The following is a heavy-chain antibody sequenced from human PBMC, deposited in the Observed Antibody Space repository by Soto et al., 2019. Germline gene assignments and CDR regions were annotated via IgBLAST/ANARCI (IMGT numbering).Heavy chain of an antibody. Sequence: EVQLLESGGALLQPGGSLRLSCAASGFTFSSYAMNWVRQTPGKGLQWVSAISGSGENTYYADSVKGRFTISRDNSKNSLYLQMNSLRAEDTAVYYCARGKEIAARFDYWGQGTLVTVSS. CDR2: ISGSGENT. J-gene: IGHJ4*02. CDR1: GFTFSSYA. D-gene: IGHD6-6*01. V-gene: IGHV3-23*01. CDR3: ARGKEIAARFDY.